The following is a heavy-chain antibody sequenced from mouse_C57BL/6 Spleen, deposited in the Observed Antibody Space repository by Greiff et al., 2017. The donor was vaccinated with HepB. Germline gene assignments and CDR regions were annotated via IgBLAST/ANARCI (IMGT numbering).Heavy chain of an antibody. D-gene: IGHD1-1*01. J-gene: IGHJ2*01. V-gene: IGHV1-9*01. Sequence: QVQLKQSGAELMKPGASVKLSCKATGYTFTGYWIEWVKQRPGHGLEWIGEILPGSGSTNYNEKFKGKATFTADTSSNTAYMQLSSLTTEDSAIYYCARDSYYGSSYKGYFDYWGQGTTLTVSS. CDR3: ARDSYYGSSYKGYFDY. CDR1: GYTFTGYW. CDR2: ILPGSGST.